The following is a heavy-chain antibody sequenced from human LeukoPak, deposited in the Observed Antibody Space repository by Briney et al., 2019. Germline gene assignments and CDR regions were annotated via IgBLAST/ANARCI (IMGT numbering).Heavy chain of an antibody. CDR2: INHSGST. Sequence: PSETLSLTCAVYGGSFSGYYWSWIRQPPGKGLEWIGEINHSGSTNYNPSLKSRVTISVDTSKNQFSLKLTSVTAADTAVYYCARAGFALAPHRGTPFDYWGQGTLVTVSS. CDR3: ARAGFALAPHRGTPFDY. V-gene: IGHV4-34*01. CDR1: GGSFSGYY. D-gene: IGHD6-6*01. J-gene: IGHJ4*02.